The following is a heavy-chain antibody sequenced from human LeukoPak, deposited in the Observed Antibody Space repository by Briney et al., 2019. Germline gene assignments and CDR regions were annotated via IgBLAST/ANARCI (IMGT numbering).Heavy chain of an antibody. CDR2: INPSGGST. D-gene: IGHD3-22*01. J-gene: IGHJ4*02. Sequence: ASVKVSCKASGYTFTSYAMNWVRQAPGQGLEWMGIINPSGGSTSYAQKFQGRVTMTRDMSTNTVYMELSSLRSEDTAVYYCARTYYYDSSGYYAFDYWSQGTLVTVSS. V-gene: IGHV1-46*01. CDR1: GYTFTSYA. CDR3: ARTYYYDSSGYYAFDY.